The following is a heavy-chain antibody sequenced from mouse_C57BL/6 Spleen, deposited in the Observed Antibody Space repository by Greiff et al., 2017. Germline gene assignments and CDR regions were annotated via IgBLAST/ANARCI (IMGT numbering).Heavy chain of an antibody. Sequence: DVKLVESGGGLVQPGGSLKLSCAASGFTFSDYGMAWVRQAPRKGPEWVAFISNLAYSIYYADTVTGRFTISRENAKNTLYLEMSSLRSEDTAMYYCAKEKGYYYGSSYGYFDVWGTGTTVTVSS. CDR2: ISNLAYSI. CDR1: GFTFSDYG. J-gene: IGHJ1*03. CDR3: AKEKGYYYGSSYGYFDV. V-gene: IGHV5-15*01. D-gene: IGHD1-1*01.